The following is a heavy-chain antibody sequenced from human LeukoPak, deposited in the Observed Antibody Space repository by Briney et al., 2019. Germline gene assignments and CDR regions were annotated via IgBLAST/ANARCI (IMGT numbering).Heavy chain of an antibody. J-gene: IGHJ4*02. Sequence: SETLSLTCTVSGGSISSYYWSWIRQPPGKGLEWIGYIYYSGSTNYNPSLKSRVTISVDTSKNQFSLKLSSVTAADTAVYYCARGSKRGARIAPAYWGQGTLVTVSS. CDR3: ARGSKRGARIAPAY. CDR2: IYYSGST. CDR1: GGSISSYY. V-gene: IGHV4-59*01. D-gene: IGHD6-13*01.